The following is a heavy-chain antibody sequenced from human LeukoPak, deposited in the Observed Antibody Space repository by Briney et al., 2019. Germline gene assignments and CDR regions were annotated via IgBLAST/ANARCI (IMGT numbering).Heavy chain of an antibody. CDR2: IYYSGST. CDR1: GGSISSGDYY. Sequence: SQTLSLTCTVSGGSISSGDYYWSWIRQPPGKGLEWIGYIYYSGSTYYKPSLKSRVTISVDTSKNQFSLKLSSVTAADTAVYYCARDYYDSSGLLDYWGQGTLVTVSS. J-gene: IGHJ4*02. V-gene: IGHV4-30-4*01. CDR3: ARDYYDSSGLLDY. D-gene: IGHD3-22*01.